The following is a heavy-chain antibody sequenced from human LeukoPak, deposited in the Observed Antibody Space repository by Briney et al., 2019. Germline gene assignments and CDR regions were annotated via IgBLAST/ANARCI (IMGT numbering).Heavy chain of an antibody. CDR2: ISYDGSNK. CDR1: GFTFSSYA. CDR3: ARELSYGGYDY. Sequence: GRSLRLSCAASGFTFSSYAMNWVRQAPGKGLEWVADISYDGSNKYCADSVKGRFTISRDNSKNTLYLQMNSLRAEDTAVYYWARELSYGGYDYWGQGSLVTVSP. J-gene: IGHJ4*02. D-gene: IGHD3-22*01. V-gene: IGHV3-30*04.